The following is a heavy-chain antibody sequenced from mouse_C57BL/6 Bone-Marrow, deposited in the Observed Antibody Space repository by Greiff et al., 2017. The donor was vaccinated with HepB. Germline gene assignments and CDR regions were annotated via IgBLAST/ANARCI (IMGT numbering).Heavy chain of an antibody. CDR2: IDPETGGT. CDR3: TLIYYDYPAWLAY. J-gene: IGHJ3*01. D-gene: IGHD2-4*01. V-gene: IGHV1-15*01. CDR1: GYTFTDYE. Sequence: QVQLQQSGAELVRPGASVTLSCKASGYTFTDYEMHWVKQTPVHGLEWIGAIDPETGGTAYNQKFKGKAILTADKSSSTAYMELRSLTSEDSAVYYCTLIYYDYPAWLAYWGQGTLVTVSA.